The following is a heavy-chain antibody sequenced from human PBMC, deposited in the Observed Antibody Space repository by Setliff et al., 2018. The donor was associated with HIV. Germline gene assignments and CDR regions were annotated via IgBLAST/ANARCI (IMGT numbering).Heavy chain of an antibody. CDR1: GGCIDRSNYY. Sequence: ASETLSLTCSVSGGCIDRSNYYWGWIRQSPGKGLEWIGNIHYSGSTYYNPTLKSRVTISVDTGRNQFSLDLRSVTAADTSVYYWARPQRGRGGGSHFDIWGQGNLVTVSS. CDR3: ARPQRGRGGGSHFDI. V-gene: IGHV4-39*01. D-gene: IGHD3-16*01. J-gene: IGHJ4*02. CDR2: IHYSGST.